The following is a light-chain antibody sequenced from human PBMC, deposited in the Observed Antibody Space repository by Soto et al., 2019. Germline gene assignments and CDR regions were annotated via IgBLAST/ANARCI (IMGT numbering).Light chain of an antibody. V-gene: IGLV2-14*01. CDR3: STYTSSSTDVV. CDR2: DVS. J-gene: IGLJ2*01. Sequence: QSALTQPASVSGSPGQSITISCTGTSSDVGGYNYVSWYQQHPGKAPKLMIYDVSNRPSGVSNRFSGSKSGNTASLTISGLQAEDEADDYCSTYTSSSTDVVFGGGTKLTVL. CDR1: SSDVGGYNY.